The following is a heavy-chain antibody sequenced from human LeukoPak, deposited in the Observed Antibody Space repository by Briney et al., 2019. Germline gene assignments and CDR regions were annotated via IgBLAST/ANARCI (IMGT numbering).Heavy chain of an antibody. CDR1: GGSISRSSYY. CDR2: IYYSGST. V-gene: IGHV4-39*07. Sequence: SETLSLTCTVSGGSISRSSYYWGWIRQPPGKGLEWIGSIYYSGSTYYNPSLKSRVTISVDTSKNQFSLKLSSVTAADTAVYYCAREPLYYYYMDVWGKGTTLTVSS. J-gene: IGHJ6*03. CDR3: AREPLYYYYMDV.